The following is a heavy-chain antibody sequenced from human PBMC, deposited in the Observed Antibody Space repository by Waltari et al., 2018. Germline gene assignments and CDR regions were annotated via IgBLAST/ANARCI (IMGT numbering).Heavy chain of an antibody. CDR3: ARHSYDSSAVHGGALDY. Sequence: EVQLVPSGAEVKQPGESLKISCKGSGYSFTSSWNGWVRQMPGKGLDWMGIIYPGDSDTRYSPSFQGQVTISADKSISTAYLQWSSLKASDTAMYYCARHSYDSSAVHGGALDYWGQGTLVTVSS. CDR2: IYPGDSDT. J-gene: IGHJ4*02. V-gene: IGHV5-51*01. D-gene: IGHD3-22*01. CDR1: GYSFTSSW.